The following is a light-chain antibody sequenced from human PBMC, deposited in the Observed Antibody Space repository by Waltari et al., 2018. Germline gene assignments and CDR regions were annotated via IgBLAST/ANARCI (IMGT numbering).Light chain of an antibody. J-gene: IGLJ3*02. CDR2: DVT. CDR3: CSYAGDSLWV. V-gene: IGLV2-23*02. CDR1: SGDIGSYNL. Sequence: QSALTQPASVSASPGQSITISCKGTSGDIGSYNLVSWYQQHPGKAPKVMIYDVTKRPSVVSNRFSGSKSGYTASLTVSGLQAEDESDYYCCSYAGDSLWVFGGGTKLTVL.